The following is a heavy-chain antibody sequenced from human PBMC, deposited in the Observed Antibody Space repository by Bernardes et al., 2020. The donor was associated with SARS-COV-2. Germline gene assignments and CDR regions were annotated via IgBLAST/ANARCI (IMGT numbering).Heavy chain of an antibody. D-gene: IGHD6-13*01. Sequence: ASVKVSCKASGYTFINYGISWVRQAPGQGLDWMGWISAYNGNTKYAQRLQGRVTMNTDTSTSTAYMELRSLRSDDTAVYYCARATAAAGTRAFDIWGQGTMVTVSA. V-gene: IGHV1-18*01. CDR1: GYTFINYG. CDR3: ARATAAAGTRAFDI. CDR2: ISAYNGNT. J-gene: IGHJ3*02.